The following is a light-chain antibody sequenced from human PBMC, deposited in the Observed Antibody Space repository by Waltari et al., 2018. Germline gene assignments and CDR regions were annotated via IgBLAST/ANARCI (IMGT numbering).Light chain of an antibody. CDR1: QNINSW. Sequence: DIQVTQSPSTLPASVGDRVTITCRTSQNINSWLAWHQQKPGKAPKLLIYKASSLESGVPSRFSGSGSGTEFTLTITSLQPDDFATYFCQHYNNYSPWTFGQGTKVEVK. CDR2: KAS. V-gene: IGKV1-5*03. CDR3: QHYNNYSPWT. J-gene: IGKJ1*01.